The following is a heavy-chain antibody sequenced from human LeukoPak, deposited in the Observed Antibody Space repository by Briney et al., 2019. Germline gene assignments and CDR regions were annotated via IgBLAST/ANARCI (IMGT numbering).Heavy chain of an antibody. CDR3: ARDKGTPPGDY. V-gene: IGHV1-69*04. Sequence: SVKVSCKASGGTFSSYTISWVRHAPGQGLEWMGRIIPILGIANYPQKFQGRVTITADKSTSTAYMELSSLRSEDTAVYYCARDKGTPPGDYWGQGTLVTVSS. CDR1: GGTFSSYT. J-gene: IGHJ4*02. CDR2: IIPILGIA. D-gene: IGHD1-1*01.